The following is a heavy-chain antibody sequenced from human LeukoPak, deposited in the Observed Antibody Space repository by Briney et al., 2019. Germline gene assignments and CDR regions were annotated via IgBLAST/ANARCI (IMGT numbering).Heavy chain of an antibody. CDR2: INHSGST. CDR3: AREPNYGSGIFYYYYYVDV. J-gene: IGHJ6*03. CDR1: GGSFSGYY. V-gene: IGHV4-34*01. D-gene: IGHD3-10*01. Sequence: PSETLSLTCAVYGGSFSGYYWSWLRQPPGKGLEWIGEINHSGSTNYNPSLKSRVTISVDTSKNQFSLKLSSVTAADTAVYYCAREPNYGSGIFYYYYYVDVWGKGTTVTVSS.